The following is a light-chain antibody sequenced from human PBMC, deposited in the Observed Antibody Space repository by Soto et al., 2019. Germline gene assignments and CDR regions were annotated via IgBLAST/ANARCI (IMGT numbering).Light chain of an antibody. CDR1: SSDVGSYNR. CDR3: NSYTGSNTYV. V-gene: IGLV2-18*02. J-gene: IGLJ1*01. Sequence: QSVLTQPPSVSGSPGQSVAISCTGTSSDVGSYNRVSWYQQPPGAAPKLMIYEVSNRPSGVPDRFSGSKSGNTASLTISGLQAEDEADYYCNSYTGSNTYVFGTGTKVTVL. CDR2: EVS.